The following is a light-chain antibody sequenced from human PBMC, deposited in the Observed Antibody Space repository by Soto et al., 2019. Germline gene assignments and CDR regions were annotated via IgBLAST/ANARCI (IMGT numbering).Light chain of an antibody. CDR3: QKYNSALVT. CDR2: AAS. J-gene: IGKJ1*01. CDR1: QGISNY. Sequence: DIQMTQSPSSLSASVGDRVTITCRASQGISNYLAWYQHKPGKVPKLLIYAASTLQSGVPSRFSGSGSGTEFTLTISSLQPEDVATYYCQKYNSALVTFGQGTKVEIK. V-gene: IGKV1-27*01.